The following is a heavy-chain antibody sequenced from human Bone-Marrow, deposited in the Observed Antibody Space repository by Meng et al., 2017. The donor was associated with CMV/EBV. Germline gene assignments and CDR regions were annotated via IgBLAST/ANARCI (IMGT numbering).Heavy chain of an antibody. D-gene: IGHD2-15*01. Sequence: LSLTCAASGFTFSSYTLHWVRQAPGKGLEWVSHISSGGTTIFHADSVKGRFTISRDNANSSLFLQMDSLRVEDTAVYYCARIFCRGGSCPSDYWGQGSLVTVSS. J-gene: IGHJ4*02. V-gene: IGHV3-48*03. CDR1: GFTFSSYT. CDR3: ARIFCRGGSCPSDY. CDR2: ISSGGTTI.